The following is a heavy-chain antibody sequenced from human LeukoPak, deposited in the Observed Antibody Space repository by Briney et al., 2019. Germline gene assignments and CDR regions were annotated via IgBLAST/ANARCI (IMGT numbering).Heavy chain of an antibody. J-gene: IGHJ4*02. CDR2: IWYDGINK. V-gene: IGHV3-33*01. Sequence: GGSLRLSCAASGFTFSSYGMHWVGQAPGKGLEGGALIWYDGINKYYADSVKGRFTISRDNSKNTLYLQLNSLRAEDPAVYYCGRPHCSGGDCYFFDWGQGTLVTVSS. CDR3: GRPHCSGGDCYFFD. D-gene: IGHD2-15*01. CDR1: GFTFSSYG.